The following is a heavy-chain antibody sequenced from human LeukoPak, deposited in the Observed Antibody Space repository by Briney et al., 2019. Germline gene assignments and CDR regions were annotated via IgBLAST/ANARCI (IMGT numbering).Heavy chain of an antibody. D-gene: IGHD2-2*01. Sequence: GGSLRLSCAASGFTFTTYWMSWVRQAPGKGLEWVANIKQDGNEKYYVDSVKGRFTISRDKAKNSLYLQMNGLRVEDTAVYYCARDRWGPIVVVPAATLTNYFDYWGQGTLVTVSS. CDR1: GFTFTTYW. CDR2: IKQDGNEK. CDR3: ARDRWGPIVVVPAATLTNYFDY. J-gene: IGHJ4*02. V-gene: IGHV3-7*01.